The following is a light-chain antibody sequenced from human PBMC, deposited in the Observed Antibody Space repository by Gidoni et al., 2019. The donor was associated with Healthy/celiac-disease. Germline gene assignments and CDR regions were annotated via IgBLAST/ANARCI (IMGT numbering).Light chain of an antibody. CDR3: QQSYSTPLT. J-gene: IGKJ4*01. V-gene: IGKV1-39*01. CDR1: QSISSY. CDR2: AAS. Sequence: DIQMTQPPSSLSPSVGDRVTITCRASQSISSYLNWYQQKPGTAPKLLIYAASSLQSGVPSRFSGSGSGTDCTLTISSLQPEDFATYYCQQSYSTPLTFGGGTKVEIK.